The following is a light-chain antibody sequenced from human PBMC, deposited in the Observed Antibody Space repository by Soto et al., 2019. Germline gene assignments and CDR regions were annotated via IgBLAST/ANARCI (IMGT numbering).Light chain of an antibody. CDR3: QVWDSSSDHRV. CDR1: DIGSQS. V-gene: IGLV3-21*04. Sequence: SYVLTQPPSVSVAPGKTARFSCGGNDIGSQSVHWYQQKPGQAPVLLIYYDRERPSGIPERFSGSNSGNTATLTISRVEAGDEADYYCQVWDSSSDHRVFGGGTKVTVL. J-gene: IGLJ3*02. CDR2: YDR.